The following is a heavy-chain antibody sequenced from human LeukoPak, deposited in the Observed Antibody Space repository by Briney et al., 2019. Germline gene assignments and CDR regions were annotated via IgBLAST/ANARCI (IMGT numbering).Heavy chain of an antibody. J-gene: IGHJ4*02. V-gene: IGHV3-23*01. CDR1: GFTFNSYG. CDR2: ISGSGGST. D-gene: IGHD3-10*01. Sequence: PGGSLRLSCAVSGFTFNSYGMNWVRQAPGKGLEWVSGISGSGGSTDYADSVKGRFTISRDNSKNTLYLEMNSLRAEDTAVYYCARDSDYYGSGSYYDYWGQGTLVPVSS. CDR3: ARDSDYYGSGSYYDY.